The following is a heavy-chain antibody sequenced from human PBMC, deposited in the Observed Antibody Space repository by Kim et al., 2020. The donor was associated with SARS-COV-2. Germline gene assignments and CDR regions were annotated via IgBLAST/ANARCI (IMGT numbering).Heavy chain of an antibody. J-gene: IGHJ4*02. CDR1: GFIFSVFG. V-gene: IGHV3-30*18. CDR2: ILYDGSNK. D-gene: IGHD3-16*02. Sequence: GGSLRLSCAASGFIFSVFGMHWVRQAPGKGLEWVAVILYDGSNKYYAESVKGRFTISRDNSKNTLYLQMNSPGPEDTAVYYCAKDGRGGNPPEYYFDYWGQRTLVTVSS. CDR3: AKDGRGGNPPEYYFDY.